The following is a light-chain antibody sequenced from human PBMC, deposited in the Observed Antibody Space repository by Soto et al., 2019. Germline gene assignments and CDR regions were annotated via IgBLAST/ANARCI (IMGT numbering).Light chain of an antibody. V-gene: IGKV1-5*03. Sequence: DIQMTQSPSTLSGSVGDRVTITCRASQTISSWLAWYQQKPGKAPKLLIYKASTLKSGVPSRFSGSGSGTEFTITISSLQPDDFANYYCQEYNSDSITFGQGTRLEIK. CDR2: KAS. CDR3: QEYNSDSIT. J-gene: IGKJ5*01. CDR1: QTISSW.